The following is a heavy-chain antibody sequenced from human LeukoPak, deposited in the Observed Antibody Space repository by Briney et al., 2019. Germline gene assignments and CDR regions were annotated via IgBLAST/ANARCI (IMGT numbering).Heavy chain of an antibody. CDR2: NPDGSDS. CDR3: VRQAVSGESGIAY. D-gene: IGHD3-3*01. J-gene: IGHJ4*02. Sequence: PGGSRRLSCAASGFTVSNNYMSGVRQAPGKGLEWVSRINPDGSDSYYADSVKGRFTMSRDNAKNTVYLQMDSRRAAHTALFYCVRQAVSGESGIAYWGRGTLVTVSS. CDR1: GFTVSNNY. V-gene: IGHV3-66*04.